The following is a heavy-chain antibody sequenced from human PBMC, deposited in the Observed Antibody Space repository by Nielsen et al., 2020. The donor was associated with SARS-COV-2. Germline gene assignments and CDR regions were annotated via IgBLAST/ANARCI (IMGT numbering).Heavy chain of an antibody. Sequence: GGSLRLSCVGSGFSLSNYWMSWVRQAPGKGLEWVADINPDGSEKFYVDSVKGRFTISRDNAKNSMSLQMNSLRVEDTAVYYCARDWSRAADVWGQGTMVTVSS. V-gene: IGHV3-7*01. D-gene: IGHD2-15*01. CDR2: INPDGSEK. CDR1: GFSLSNYW. CDR3: ARDWSRAADV. J-gene: IGHJ3*01.